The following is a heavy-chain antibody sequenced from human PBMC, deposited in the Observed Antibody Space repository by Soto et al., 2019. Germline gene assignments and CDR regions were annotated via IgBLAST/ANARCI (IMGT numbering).Heavy chain of an antibody. CDR3: AREETPGIAVAFDY. J-gene: IGHJ4*02. V-gene: IGHV1-69*13. CDR2: IIPIFGTA. CDR1: GGTFSSYA. D-gene: IGHD6-19*01. Sequence: VASVKVSCKASGGTFSSYAISWVRQAPGQGLEWMGGIIPIFGTANYAQKFQGRVTITADESTSTAYMELSSLRSEDTAVYYCAREETPGIAVAFDYWGQGTLVTVSS.